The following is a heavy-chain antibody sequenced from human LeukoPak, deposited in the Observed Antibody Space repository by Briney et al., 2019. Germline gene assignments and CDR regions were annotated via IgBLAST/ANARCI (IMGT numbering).Heavy chain of an antibody. Sequence: GGSLRLSCAASGFTFSSYAMSWVRQAPGKGLEWVSYISSSSSTIYYADSVKGRFTISRDNAKNSLYLQMNSLRAEDTAVYYCARDHDDYGDCWGQGTLVTVSS. V-gene: IGHV3-48*01. J-gene: IGHJ4*02. CDR3: ARDHDDYGDC. CDR2: ISSSSSTI. CDR1: GFTFSSYA. D-gene: IGHD3-3*01.